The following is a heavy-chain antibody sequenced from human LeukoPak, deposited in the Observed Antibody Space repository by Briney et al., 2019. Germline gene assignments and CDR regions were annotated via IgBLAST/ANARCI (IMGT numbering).Heavy chain of an antibody. Sequence: SETLSLTCTVSGGSISSYYWGWIRQPPGKGLEWIGYIYYSGSTNYNPSLKSRVTISVDTSKNQFSLRLSSVTAADTAVYYCVRDLSRSGWDYWGQGTLVTVSS. V-gene: IGHV4-59*01. CDR2: IYYSGST. CDR1: GGSISSYY. D-gene: IGHD6-19*01. CDR3: VRDLSRSGWDY. J-gene: IGHJ4*02.